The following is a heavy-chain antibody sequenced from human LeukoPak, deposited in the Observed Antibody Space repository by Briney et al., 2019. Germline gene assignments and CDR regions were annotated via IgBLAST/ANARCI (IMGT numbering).Heavy chain of an antibody. CDR1: GFTFTSYA. Sequence: PGGSLRLSCAASGFTFTSYAMSWVRQAPGKGLEWVSSIIGSGATTYYADSMKGRFTISRDNSKSTLYLEMNSLRVEDTAVYYCTKVRSGSSNWALRVFDYWGQGALVTVSS. J-gene: IGHJ4*02. CDR2: IIGSGATT. CDR3: TKVRSGSSNWALRVFDY. V-gene: IGHV3-23*01. D-gene: IGHD4-11*01.